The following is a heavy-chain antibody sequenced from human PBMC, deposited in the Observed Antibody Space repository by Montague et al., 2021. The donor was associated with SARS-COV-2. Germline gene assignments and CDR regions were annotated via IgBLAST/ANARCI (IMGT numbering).Heavy chain of an antibody. V-gene: IGHV4-39*01. D-gene: IGHD2-15*01. CDR2: IYYSGTT. J-gene: IGHJ4*02. CDR3: ASLEQLGYCSVDSCAGRPSL. Sequence: SETLSLTCSVSGVSISRSVYYWGWIRQPPGKGLEWIGSIYYSGTTYYSPSLKSRVTMSVDTSKNQFSLKLSSVTAADTAVYYCASLEQLGYCSVDSCAGRPSLWGQGTLVTVSS. CDR1: GVSISRSVYY.